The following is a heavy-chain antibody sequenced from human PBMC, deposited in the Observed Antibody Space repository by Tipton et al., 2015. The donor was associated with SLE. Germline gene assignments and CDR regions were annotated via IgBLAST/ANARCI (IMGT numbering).Heavy chain of an antibody. CDR1: GASISSSDYC. D-gene: IGHD3-3*01. Sequence: TLSLTCTVSGASISSSDYCWTCIRQHPEKGLECIGYICYSGNTHYNTSLRIRVTMSLDTSKNQFSLKLTSVTAAVTAVYYCGRGQENDFWSRRFEYSGQRSLVAVSS. J-gene: IGHJ4*02. CDR3: GRGQENDFWSRRFEY. V-gene: IGHV4-31*03. CDR2: ICYSGNT.